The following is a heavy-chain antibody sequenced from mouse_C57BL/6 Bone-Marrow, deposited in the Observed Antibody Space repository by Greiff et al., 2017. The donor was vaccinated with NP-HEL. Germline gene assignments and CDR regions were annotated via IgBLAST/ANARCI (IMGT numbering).Heavy chain of an antibody. V-gene: IGHV5-17*01. D-gene: IGHD1-1*01. CDR1: GFTFSDYG. CDR2: ISSGSSTI. J-gene: IGHJ2*01. CDR3: ERTRYYGSSYFDY. Sequence: EVHLVESGGGLVKPGGSLKLSCAASGFTFSDYGMHWVRQAPEKGLEWVAYISSGSSTIYYADTVKGRFTISRDTAKNTLFLQMTSRRSEDTAMYYCERTRYYGSSYFDYWGQGTTLTVSS.